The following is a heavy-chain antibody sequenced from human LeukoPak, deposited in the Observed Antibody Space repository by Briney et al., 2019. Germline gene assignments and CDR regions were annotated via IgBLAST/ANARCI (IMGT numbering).Heavy chain of an antibody. CDR1: GFTFGSYW. CDR2: IKQDGSEK. J-gene: IGHJ4*02. CDR3: ARTERSTSCPDY. V-gene: IGHV3-7*01. D-gene: IGHD2-2*01. Sequence: GGPLRFSCAAPGFTFGSYWMSGAGQAPGKGREWVANIKQDGSEKYYVDSVKGRFTISRDNAKNSLYLQMNSLRAEDTAVYYCARTERSTSCPDYWGQGTLVTVSS.